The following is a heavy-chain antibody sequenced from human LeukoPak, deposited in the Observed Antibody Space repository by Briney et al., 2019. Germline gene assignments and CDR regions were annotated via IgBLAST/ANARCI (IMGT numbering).Heavy chain of an antibody. CDR1: GGSFSGYY. Sequence: SETLSLTCAVYGGSFSGYYWSWIRQPPGKWLEWIGEINHSGSTNYNPSLKSRVTISVDTSKNQFSLKLSSVTAADTAVYYCAREAIFGVVIIFRRELNWFDPWGQGTLVTVSS. V-gene: IGHV4-34*01. D-gene: IGHD3-3*01. CDR3: AREAIFGVVIIFRRELNWFDP. J-gene: IGHJ5*02. CDR2: INHSGST.